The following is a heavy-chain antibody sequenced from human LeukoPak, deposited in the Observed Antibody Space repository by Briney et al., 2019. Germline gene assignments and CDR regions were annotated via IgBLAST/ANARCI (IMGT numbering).Heavy chain of an antibody. V-gene: IGHV4-31*03. D-gene: IGHD6-13*01. CDR1: GGSISSGGYY. J-gene: IGHJ4*02. CDR2: IYYSGST. Sequence: SETLSLTCTVSGGSISSGGYYWSWIRQRPGKGLEWIGYIYYSGSTYYNPSLKSRVTISVDTSKNQFSLKLSSVTAADTAVYYCARETIAAAGLHWGQGTLVTVSS. CDR3: ARETIAAAGLH.